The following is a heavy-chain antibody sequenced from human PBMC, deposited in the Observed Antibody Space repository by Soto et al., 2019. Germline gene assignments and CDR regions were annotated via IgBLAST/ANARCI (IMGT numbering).Heavy chain of an antibody. CDR2: IYYSGST. CDR3: ARRDDSSGYYGGPCYDY. D-gene: IGHD3-22*01. V-gene: IGHV4-39*01. Sequence: QLQLQESGPGLVKPSETLSLTCTVSGGSISSSSYYWGWIRQPPGKGLEWVGRIYYSGSTYYNPSLKSGVTISVDTSKSQFSLKLSSVTASDTAVYYCARRDDSSGYYGGPCYDYWGQGTLVTVSS. CDR1: GGSISSSSYY. J-gene: IGHJ4*02.